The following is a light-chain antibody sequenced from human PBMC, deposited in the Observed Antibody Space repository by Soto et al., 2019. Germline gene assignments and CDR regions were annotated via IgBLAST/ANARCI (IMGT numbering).Light chain of an antibody. Sequence: EIVMTQSPATLSVSPGERATLSCRASQSVSSNLAWYQQRPGQAPRLLIYGASTRATGIPARFSGSRSGTEFPLSISSLQSEEFAVYHCQQYENWPLTFGGGNKVEIK. J-gene: IGKJ4*01. CDR3: QQYENWPLT. V-gene: IGKV3-15*01. CDR1: QSVSSN. CDR2: GAS.